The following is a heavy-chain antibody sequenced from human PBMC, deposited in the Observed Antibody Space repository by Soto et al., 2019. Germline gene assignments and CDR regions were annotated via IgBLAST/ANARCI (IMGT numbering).Heavy chain of an antibody. V-gene: IGHV3-23*01. CDR1: GFTFSSYA. J-gene: IGHJ4*02. D-gene: IGHD2-2*01. CDR3: AKHRLGVLVPAASHYFDY. CDR2: ISGSGGST. Sequence: EVQLLESGGGLVQPGGSLRLSCAASGFTFSSYAMSWVRQAPGKGLEWVSAISGSGGSTYYADSVKGRFTISRDDSQHPLYVQRNRLRAEDTAVYYWAKHRLGVLVPAASHYFDYWGQGTVVTVCS.